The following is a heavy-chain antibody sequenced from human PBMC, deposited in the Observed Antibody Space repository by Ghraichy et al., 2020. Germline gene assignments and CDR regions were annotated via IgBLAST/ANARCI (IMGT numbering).Heavy chain of an antibody. CDR2: FDPEDGET. D-gene: IGHD2-2*01. Sequence: ASVKVSCKVSGYTLTELSMHWVRQAPGKGLEWMGVFDPEDGETIYAQKFQGRVTMTEDTSTDTAYMELSSLRSEDTAVYYCATVSNNCSSTSCYPYYYYGMDVWGQGTTVIVS. CDR3: ATVSNNCSSTSCYPYYYYGMDV. CDR1: GYTLTELS. V-gene: IGHV1-24*01. J-gene: IGHJ6*02.